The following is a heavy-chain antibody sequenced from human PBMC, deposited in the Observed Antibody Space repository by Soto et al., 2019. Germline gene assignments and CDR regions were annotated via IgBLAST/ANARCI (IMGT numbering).Heavy chain of an antibody. D-gene: IGHD4-17*01. CDR1: GGSVSSGSYY. CDR2: IYYSGST. CDR3: ARGHVTTVTPDY. J-gene: IGHJ4*02. V-gene: IGHV4-61*01. Sequence: QVQLQESGPGLVKPSETLSLTCTVSGGSVSSGSYYWSWIRQPPGKGLEWIGYIYYSGSTNYNPSLKSRVTISVDTSKNQCSLKLSSVAAADTAVYYCARGHVTTVTPDYWGQGTLVTVSS.